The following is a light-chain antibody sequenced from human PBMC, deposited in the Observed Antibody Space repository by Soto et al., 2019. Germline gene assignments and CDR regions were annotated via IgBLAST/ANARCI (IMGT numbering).Light chain of an antibody. CDR1: QSLLQSNGYNY. Sequence: DIVMTQSPLSLPVTPGEPASISCRSSQSLLQSNGYNYLDLYLQKPGQSPQLLIYLGSNRASGVPDRFSGSGSGTDFTLKISRVEAEDVGVYYCMQALQSPYTFGQGTKLEIK. CDR2: LGS. V-gene: IGKV2-28*01. CDR3: MQALQSPYT. J-gene: IGKJ2*01.